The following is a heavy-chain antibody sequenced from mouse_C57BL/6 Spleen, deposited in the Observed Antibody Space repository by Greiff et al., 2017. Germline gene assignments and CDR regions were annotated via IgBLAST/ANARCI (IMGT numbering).Heavy chain of an antibody. Sequence: EVQLQQSGPELVKPGASVKISCKASGYTFTDYYMNWVKQSHGKSLEWIGDINPNNGGTSYNQTFKGQATLTVDKSSSTAYMELRRLTSEDSAVYYCARGITTVVASYYFDYWGQGTTLTVSS. D-gene: IGHD1-1*01. CDR1: GYTFTDYY. J-gene: IGHJ2*01. CDR3: ARGITTVVASYYFDY. CDR2: INPNNGGT. V-gene: IGHV1-26*01.